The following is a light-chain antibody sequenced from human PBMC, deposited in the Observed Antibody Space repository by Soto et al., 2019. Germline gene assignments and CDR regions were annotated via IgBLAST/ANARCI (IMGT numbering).Light chain of an antibody. CDR2: EAS. J-gene: IGKJ1*01. Sequence: DIHMTQSPSTLSASVGDRVTITCRASQNINSWLASYQQKPGKAPKLLIYEASTLEKGVPARFGGSGYGTDFTLTISSLQPDEFETYYCQQYNVYYWTFGQGTNVEIK. CDR1: QNINSW. V-gene: IGKV1-5*03. CDR3: QQYNVYYWT.